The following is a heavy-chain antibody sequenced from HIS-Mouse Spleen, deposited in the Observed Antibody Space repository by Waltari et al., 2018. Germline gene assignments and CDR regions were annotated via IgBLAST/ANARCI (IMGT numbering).Heavy chain of an antibody. J-gene: IGHJ2*01. CDR1: GGSISSTSYY. Sequence: QLQLQESGPGLVKPSETLSLTCTVSGGSISSTSYYWGWIRQHPGKGLEWMGSIYYRGSTYYNPSLKTRVTISVDTPKNQFYRKLSSVTAADTSVYYCAREIPYSSSWYDWYFDLWGRGTLVTVSS. CDR3: AREIPYSSSWYDWYFDL. CDR2: IYYRGST. D-gene: IGHD6-13*01. V-gene: IGHV4-39*07.